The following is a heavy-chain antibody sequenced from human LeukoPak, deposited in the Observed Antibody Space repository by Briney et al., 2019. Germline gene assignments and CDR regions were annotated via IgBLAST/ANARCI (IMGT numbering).Heavy chain of an antibody. D-gene: IGHD3-9*01. CDR1: GFTFSSYW. CDR3: VRASGFILDY. Sequence: GGSLRLSCAASGFTFSSYWMSWVRQAPGKGLEWVAIMNQDGSEKYFVDSVRGRFTISRDNAKNSVDLLMNSLRAEDTAVYHCVRASGFILDYWGQGTLVTVSS. CDR2: MNQDGSEK. V-gene: IGHV3-7*05. J-gene: IGHJ4*02.